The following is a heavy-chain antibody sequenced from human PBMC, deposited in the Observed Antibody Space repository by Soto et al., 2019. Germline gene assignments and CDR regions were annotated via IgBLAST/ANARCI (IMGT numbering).Heavy chain of an antibody. CDR3: AKDPHSGSYPGPFDY. CDR1: GFTFSSYG. D-gene: IGHD1-26*01. V-gene: IGHV3-30*02. CDR2: IRYDGSNK. J-gene: IGHJ4*02. Sequence: PGGSLRLSCAASGFTFSSYGMHWVRQAPGKGLEWVAVIRYDGSNKYYADPVKGRITISRDNSKNTLYLQMNSLRAEDTSVYYCAKDPHSGSYPGPFDYWGQGTLVTVSS.